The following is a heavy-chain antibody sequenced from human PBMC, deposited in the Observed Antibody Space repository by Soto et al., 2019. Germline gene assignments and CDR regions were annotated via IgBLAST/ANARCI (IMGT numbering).Heavy chain of an antibody. CDR2: ISYDGNYI. CDR1: GFAFSSYA. J-gene: IGHJ6*02. D-gene: IGHD6-13*01. CDR3: AKGIVAATIRPYAMAV. Sequence: GGSPGLSCEASGFAFSSYAMHWVRQAPGKGLEWVGVISYDGNYIYYADSVKGRFTISRDNSKNTLYVQVNSLRPEDTAVYYCAKGIVAATIRPYAMAVWGQGTTVIVS. V-gene: IGHV3-30*18.